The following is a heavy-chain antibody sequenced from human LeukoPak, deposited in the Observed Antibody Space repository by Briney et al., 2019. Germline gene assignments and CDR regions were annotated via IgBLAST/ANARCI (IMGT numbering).Heavy chain of an antibody. V-gene: IGHV4-59*12. CDR3: ARGSSNYYYYYMDV. CDR1: GGSINGYY. Sequence: PSETLSLTCTVSGGSINGYYWSWIRQSPGKGLESLGYIYYTGSTNYNPSLKSRVTISVDTSKNQFSLKLSSVTAADTAVYYCARGSSNYYYYYMDVWGKGTTVTVSS. CDR2: IYYTGST. J-gene: IGHJ6*03.